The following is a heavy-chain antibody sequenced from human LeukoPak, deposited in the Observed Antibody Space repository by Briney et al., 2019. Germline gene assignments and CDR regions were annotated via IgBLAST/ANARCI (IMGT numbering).Heavy chain of an antibody. Sequence: AASVKVSSKASGGTFSSYAISWVRQAPGQGLEWMGGIIPIFGTANYAQKFQGRVTITTDESTSTAYMELSSLRSEDTAVYYCASPTYYYLPGDAFDIWGQGTMVTVSS. J-gene: IGHJ3*02. CDR1: GGTFSSYA. V-gene: IGHV1-69*05. D-gene: IGHD3-10*01. CDR2: IIPIFGTA. CDR3: ASPTYYYLPGDAFDI.